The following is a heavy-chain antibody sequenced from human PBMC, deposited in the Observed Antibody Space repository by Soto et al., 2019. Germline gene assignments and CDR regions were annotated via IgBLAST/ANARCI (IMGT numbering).Heavy chain of an antibody. V-gene: IGHV4-59*04. CDR3: RRSSRYSTDV. J-gene: IGHJ6*02. CDR1: GGSISSYY. D-gene: IGHD6-19*01. Sequence: PSETLSLTCTVSGGSISSYYWSWIRQPPGKGLEWIGYIYYNVNTYYNPSLKSGVTISADTSKNQFSLNLISVTAADTAVYYCRRSSRYSTDVWGQGITVTVSS. CDR2: IYYNVNT.